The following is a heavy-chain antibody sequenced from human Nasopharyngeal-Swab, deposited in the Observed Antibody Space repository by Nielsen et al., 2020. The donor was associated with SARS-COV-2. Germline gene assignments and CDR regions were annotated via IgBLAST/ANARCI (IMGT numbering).Heavy chain of an antibody. V-gene: IGHV3-21*01. J-gene: IGHJ4*02. CDR3: ARDVGLGSFDY. D-gene: IGHD2-15*01. Sequence: GGSLRLSCAASGVTFSSYSMNWVRQAPGKGLEWVSSISSSSSYIYYADSVKGRFTISRDNAKNSLYLQMNSLRAKDTAVYYCARDVGLGSFDYWGQGTLVTVSS. CDR2: ISSSSSYI. CDR1: GVTFSSYS.